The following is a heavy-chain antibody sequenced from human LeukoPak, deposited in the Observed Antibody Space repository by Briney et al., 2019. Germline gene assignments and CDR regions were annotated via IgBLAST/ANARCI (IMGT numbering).Heavy chain of an antibody. J-gene: IGHJ3*02. D-gene: IGHD3-22*01. CDR1: GGSISSSSYY. V-gene: IGHV4-39*07. CDR2: IYYSGST. CDR3: ARDPVYYDSSGYYAFDI. Sequence: SETLSLTCTVSGGSISSSSYYWGWIRQPPGKGLGWIGSIYYSGSTYYNPSLKSRVTISVDTSKDQFSLKLSSVTAADTAVYYCARDPVYYDSSGYYAFDIWGQGTMVTVSS.